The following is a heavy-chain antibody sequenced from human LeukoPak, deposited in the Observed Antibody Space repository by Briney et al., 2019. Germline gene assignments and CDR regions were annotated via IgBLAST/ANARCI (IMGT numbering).Heavy chain of an antibody. CDR3: ARARGPDSSGWYDFDY. V-gene: IGHV3-21*01. D-gene: IGHD6-19*01. Sequence: GGSLRLSCAASGFTFSSYSMNWVRQAPGKGLEWVSSISSSSSYIYYADSVKGRFTISRDNAKNSLYLQMNSLRAEDTAVYYCARARGPDSSGWYDFDYWGQGTLVTVSS. CDR1: GFTFSSYS. CDR2: ISSSSSYI. J-gene: IGHJ4*02.